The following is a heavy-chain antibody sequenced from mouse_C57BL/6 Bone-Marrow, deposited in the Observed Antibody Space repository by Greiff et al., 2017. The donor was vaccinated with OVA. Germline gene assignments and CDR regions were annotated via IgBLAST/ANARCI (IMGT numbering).Heavy chain of an antibody. J-gene: IGHJ2*01. D-gene: IGHD2-4*01. CDR2: IYPSDSET. V-gene: IGHV1-61*01. CDR1: GYTFTSYW. Sequence: QVQLKQPGAELVRPGSSVKLSCKASGYTFTSYWMDWVKQRPGQGLEWIGNIYPSDSETHYNQKFKDKATLTVDKSSSTAYMQLSSLTSEDSAVYYCARVGGLRPLFDYWGQGTTLTVSS. CDR3: ARVGGLRPLFDY.